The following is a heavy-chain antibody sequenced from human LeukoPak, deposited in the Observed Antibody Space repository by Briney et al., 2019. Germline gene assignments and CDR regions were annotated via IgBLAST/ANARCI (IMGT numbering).Heavy chain of an antibody. D-gene: IGHD3-10*01. CDR2: IIPIFGTA. J-gene: IGHJ5*02. Sequence: ASVKVSCKASGGTFSSYAISWVRQAPGQGLEWMGGIIPIFGTANYAQKFQGRVTITTDESTSTAYMELSSLRSEDTAVYYCARDLGRVRGPNWFDPWGQGTLVTVSS. CDR3: ARDLGRVRGPNWFDP. CDR1: GGTFSSYA. V-gene: IGHV1-69*05.